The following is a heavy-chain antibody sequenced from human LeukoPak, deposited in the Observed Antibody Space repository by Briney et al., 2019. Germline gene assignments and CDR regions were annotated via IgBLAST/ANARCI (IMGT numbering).Heavy chain of an antibody. D-gene: IGHD2-15*01. J-gene: IGHJ4*02. CDR3: AKDRGYRYCSGGTCSGPYYFDY. V-gene: IGHV3-23*01. Sequence: GGSLRLSCAASGFTFSSYAMSWVRQAPGKGLEWVLGISGSGGITHYADSVKGRFTISRDNSKNTLYVQMNSLRAEDTAVYYCAKDRGYRYCSGGTCSGPYYFDYWGQGTLVTVSS. CDR1: GFTFSSYA. CDR2: ISGSGGIT.